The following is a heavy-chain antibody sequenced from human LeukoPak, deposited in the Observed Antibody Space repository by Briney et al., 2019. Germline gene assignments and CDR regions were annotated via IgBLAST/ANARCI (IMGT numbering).Heavy chain of an antibody. CDR1: GLTFSNYN. D-gene: IGHD3-9*01. Sequence: GGSLRLSCAASGLTFSNYNMNWVRQAPGKGLEWVANIKQDGSEKYYVDSVKGRFTISRDNAKNSLYLQMNSLRAEDTAVYYCARARGIDWSLPRDIRFDPWGQGTLVTVSS. CDR3: ARARGIDWSLPRDIRFDP. V-gene: IGHV3-7*01. CDR2: IKQDGSEK. J-gene: IGHJ5*02.